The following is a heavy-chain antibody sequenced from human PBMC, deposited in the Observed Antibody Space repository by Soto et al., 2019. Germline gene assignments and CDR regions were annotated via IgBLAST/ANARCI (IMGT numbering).Heavy chain of an antibody. CDR1: GCAFTRFY. CDR2: INPNGGAT. V-gene: IGHV1-2*02. J-gene: IGHJ4*02. Sequence: ASVKVSCKASGCAFTRFYMHWVGHAPVRGLEWMGWINPNGGATNYAQKFRGRVTMTRDTSISTAYLEMSRLRSDDTAVYYCARAYVVVTPIPSPAVAYWAQGTIVTLSS. CDR3: ARAYVVVTPIPSPAVAY. D-gene: IGHD2-21*02.